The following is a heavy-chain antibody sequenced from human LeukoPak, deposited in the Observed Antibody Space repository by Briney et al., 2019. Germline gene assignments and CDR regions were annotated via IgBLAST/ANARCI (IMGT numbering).Heavy chain of an antibody. J-gene: IGHJ4*02. CDR2: INSDGSST. Sequence: GSLRLSCAASGFTFSSYWMHWVRQAPGKGLVWVSRINSDGSSTSYADSVKGRFSISRDNAKNTLYLQMNSLRAEDTAVYYCAMGPYYYDSSGYYYWGQGTLVTVSS. CDR1: GFTFSSYW. CDR3: AMGPYYYDSSGYYY. V-gene: IGHV3-74*01. D-gene: IGHD3-22*01.